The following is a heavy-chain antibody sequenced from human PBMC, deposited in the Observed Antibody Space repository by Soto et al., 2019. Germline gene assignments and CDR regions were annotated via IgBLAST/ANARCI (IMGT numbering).Heavy chain of an antibody. CDR2: INHSGST. V-gene: IGHV4-34*01. D-gene: IGHD3-3*01. Sequence: QVQLQQWGAGLLKPSETLSLTCAVYGGSFSGYYWSWIRQPPGKGLEWHGEINHSGSTNYNPSLKSRVTISVDTSKNQFSLKLSSVTAADTAVYYCARNMYDFWSGYYPWAFDYWGQGTLVTVSS. J-gene: IGHJ4*02. CDR1: GGSFSGYY. CDR3: ARNMYDFWSGYYPWAFDY.